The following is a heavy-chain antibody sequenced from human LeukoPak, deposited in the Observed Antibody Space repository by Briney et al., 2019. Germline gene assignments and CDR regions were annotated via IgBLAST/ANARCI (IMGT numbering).Heavy chain of an antibody. D-gene: IGHD2-15*01. J-gene: IGHJ6*03. CDR3: ATRYCSGGSCPNYYYYDINV. Sequence: PGGSLRLSCAASGFTFSSYGMHWVRQAPGKGLEWVAVISYDGSNKYYADSVKGRFTISRDNSKNTLYLQMNSLRAEDTAVYYCATRYCSGGSCPNYYYYDINVWGNRTTVTISS. CDR1: GFTFSSYG. V-gene: IGHV3-30*03. CDR2: ISYDGSNK.